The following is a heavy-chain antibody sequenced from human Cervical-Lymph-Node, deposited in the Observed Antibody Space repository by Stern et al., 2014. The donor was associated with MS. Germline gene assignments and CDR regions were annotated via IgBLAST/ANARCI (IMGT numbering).Heavy chain of an antibody. CDR2: IKQDGSET. D-gene: IGHD2-21*01. J-gene: IGHJ6*02. V-gene: IGHV3-7*01. CDR1: GFSFSAYW. CDR3: ARDCGSVNCHNPYYYYGMDV. Sequence: VQLEESGGGLVQPGGSLRLSCAPSGFSFSAYWMTWVRQAPGKGLPWVASIKQDGSETYYVASVNGRFTISRDNAKNSLSLQMNTLSAEDTAVYYCARDCGSVNCHNPYYYYGMDVWGQGTTVTVSS.